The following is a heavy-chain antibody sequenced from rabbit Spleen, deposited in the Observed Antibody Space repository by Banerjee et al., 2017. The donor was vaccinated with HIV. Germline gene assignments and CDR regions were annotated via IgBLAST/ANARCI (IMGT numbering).Heavy chain of an antibody. D-gene: IGHD4-2*01. Sequence: QSLEESGGDLVKPGASLTLTCKASGLDFSSSYWICWVRQAPGKGLEWIACIDVSKYGTTYYANWAKGRFTISKTSSTTVALQVTSLTAADTATYFCARDAAGREDFNLWGQGTLVTVS. CDR2: IDVSKYGTT. V-gene: IGHV1S40*01. J-gene: IGHJ4*01. CDR1: GLDFSSSYW. CDR3: ARDAAGREDFNL.